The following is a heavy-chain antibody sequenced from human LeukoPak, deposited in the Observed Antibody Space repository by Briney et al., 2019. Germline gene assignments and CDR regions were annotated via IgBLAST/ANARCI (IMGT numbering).Heavy chain of an antibody. D-gene: IGHD4-17*01. CDR2: ISGSGGST. CDR3: AKDLTAGDTVYGDYGY. J-gene: IGHJ4*02. V-gene: IGHV3-23*01. Sequence: GGSLRLSCAASGFTFSSYAMSWVRQAPGKGLEWVSAISGSGGSTYYADSVKGRFTISRDNSKNTLYLQMNSLRAEDTAVSYCAKDLTAGDTVYGDYGYWGQGTLVTVSS. CDR1: GFTFSSYA.